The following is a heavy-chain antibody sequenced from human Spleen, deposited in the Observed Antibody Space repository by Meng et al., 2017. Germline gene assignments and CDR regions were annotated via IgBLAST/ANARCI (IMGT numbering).Heavy chain of an antibody. D-gene: IGHD3-10*01. J-gene: IGHJ6*02. CDR3: ARGARGGGYYYYGMDV. V-gene: IGHV3-21*01. Sequence: GGSLRLSCAASEFTFSDYAMNWVRQAPGKGLEWVSSISRSSDYIFYADSVKGRFTISRDNAKRSVYLQMDGLRADDTAVYYCARGARGGGYYYYGMDVWGQGTTVTGSS. CDR2: ISRSSDYI. CDR1: EFTFSDYA.